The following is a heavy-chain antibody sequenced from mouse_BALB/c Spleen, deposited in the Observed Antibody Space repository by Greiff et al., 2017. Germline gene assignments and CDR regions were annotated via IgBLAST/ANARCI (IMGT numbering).Heavy chain of an antibody. J-gene: IGHJ4*01. CDR1: GFTFSSYT. CDR3: ARHEDYDGGVWAMDY. CDR2: ISSGGSYT. D-gene: IGHD2-4*01. Sequence: EVKLVESGGGLVKPGGSLKLSCAASGFTFSSYTMSWVRQTPEKRLEWVATISSGGSYTYYPDSVKGRFTISRDNAKNTLYLQMSSLKSEDTAMYYCARHEDYDGGVWAMDYWGQGTSVTVSS. V-gene: IGHV5-6-4*01.